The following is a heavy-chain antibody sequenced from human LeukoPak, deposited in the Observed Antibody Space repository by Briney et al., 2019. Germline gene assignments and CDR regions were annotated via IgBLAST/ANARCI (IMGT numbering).Heavy chain of an antibody. J-gene: IGHJ5*02. CDR2: IYYSGST. Sequence: SSETLSLTCTVSGGSISSYYWSWIRQPPGKGLEWIGYIYYSGSTNYNPSLKSRVTISVDMSKNQFSLKLSSVTAADTAVYYCARRPRGIIIKTWFDPWGQGTLVTVSS. CDR3: ARRPRGIIIKTWFDP. V-gene: IGHV4-59*12. D-gene: IGHD3-10*01. CDR1: GGSISSYY.